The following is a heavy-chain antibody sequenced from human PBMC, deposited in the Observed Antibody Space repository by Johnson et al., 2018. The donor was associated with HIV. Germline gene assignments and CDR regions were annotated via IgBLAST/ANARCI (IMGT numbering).Heavy chain of an antibody. V-gene: IGHV3-66*02. CDR2: INAGGDT. CDR1: GFTVTSNY. D-gene: IGHD2-2*01. J-gene: IGHJ3*01. Sequence: VQLVESGGGLVQPGGSLRLSCAVSGFTVTSNYMTWVRQAPGKGLEWVSVINAGGDTYYADSVKGRFSISRDNSKNTLYVQMNSLTTEDTAVYFCARGFCTSSSHCDAFDLWGQGTMVTVSS. CDR3: ARGFCTSSSHCDAFDL.